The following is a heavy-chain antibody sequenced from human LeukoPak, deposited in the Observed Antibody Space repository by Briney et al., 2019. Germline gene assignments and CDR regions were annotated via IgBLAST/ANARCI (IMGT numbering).Heavy chain of an antibody. D-gene: IGHD4-17*01. CDR2: FYYSGST. V-gene: IGHV4-31*03. J-gene: IGHJ4*02. Sequence: SETLSLTCTVSGGSVSSGGYFWTWIRQHPGKGLEWIGHFYYSGSTDYNPSLKSRVTMSIDTSKNQFSLNLRSVTAADTTVYYCARTSYETGDHYFDYWGQGTLVTVSS. CDR1: GGSVSSGGYF. CDR3: ARTSYETGDHYFDY.